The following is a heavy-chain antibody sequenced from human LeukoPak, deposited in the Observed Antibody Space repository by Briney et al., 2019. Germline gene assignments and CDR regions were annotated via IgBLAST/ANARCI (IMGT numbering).Heavy chain of an antibody. CDR3: AMGPDTALVKNYYMDV. J-gene: IGHJ6*03. CDR2: ISSSGGTI. D-gene: IGHD5-18*01. V-gene: IGHV3-48*01. CDR1: GFTFSSYG. Sequence: GGSLRLPCAASGFTFSSYGINWVRQTPGKGLEWVSYISSSGGTIYYADSVKGRFTTSRDNSRNTVDLHMNNLRVEDTAKYYCAMGPDTALVKNYYMDVWGTGTTVTISS.